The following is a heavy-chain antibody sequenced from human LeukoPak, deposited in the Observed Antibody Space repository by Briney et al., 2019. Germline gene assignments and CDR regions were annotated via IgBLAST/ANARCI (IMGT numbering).Heavy chain of an antibody. CDR2: IIPIFGTV. CDR1: GGTFSRSG. Sequence: SVKVSCKASGGTFSRSGTSWVRQAPGQGLEWMGGIIPIFGTVNYAQKFQGRVTITADESMSTAYMELTSLRSEDTAIYYCARDGAIFDSRGYYYLWWGQGTLVTVSS. D-gene: IGHD3-22*01. J-gene: IGHJ4*02. V-gene: IGHV1-69*13. CDR3: ARDGAIFDSRGYYYLW.